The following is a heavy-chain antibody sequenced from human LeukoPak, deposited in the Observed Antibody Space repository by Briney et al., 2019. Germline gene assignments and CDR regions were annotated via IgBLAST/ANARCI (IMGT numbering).Heavy chain of an antibody. CDR1: GFTLNIYW. Sequence: PGGSLRLSCAASGFTLNIYWMHWVRHVPEKRLVCVSHIIRDGSSTSYADSVKRRFTISTDNDKNTLYLQMSSLRAEDTAVYYCARDYVVSNSYYNYYCGMDVWGQGTTVTVSS. D-gene: IGHD4-23*01. CDR2: IIRDGSST. V-gene: IGHV3-74*01. J-gene: IGHJ6*02. CDR3: ARDYVVSNSYYNYYCGMDV.